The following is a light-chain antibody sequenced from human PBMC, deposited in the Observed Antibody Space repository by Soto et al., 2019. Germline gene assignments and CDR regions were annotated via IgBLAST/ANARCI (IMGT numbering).Light chain of an antibody. Sequence: QSALTQPASVYGSPGQSITIYCTGTSSDVGAYNYVSWYQQYPGKAPKYIIYDVTNRPSGVSYRFSGSKSGNTASLTISGLQAEDEADYYCSSYTTSSTLYVFGTGTKVTVL. CDR3: SSYTTSSTLYV. V-gene: IGLV2-14*03. CDR1: SSDVGAYNY. CDR2: DVT. J-gene: IGLJ1*01.